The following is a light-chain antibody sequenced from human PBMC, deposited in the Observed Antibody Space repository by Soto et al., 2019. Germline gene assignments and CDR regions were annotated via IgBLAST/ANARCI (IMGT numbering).Light chain of an antibody. V-gene: IGKV3-15*01. CDR3: QQYNEWPLT. CDR1: QSVSNN. Sequence: EIVMTQSPATLSVSPGERATLSCMASQSVSNNVALYQQKPGQAPRLLIDHAATRAPGIPARFSGSGSGTEVTLTISSLQSEDFAVYYGQQYNEWPLTFGGGTKVEIK. J-gene: IGKJ4*01. CDR2: HAA.